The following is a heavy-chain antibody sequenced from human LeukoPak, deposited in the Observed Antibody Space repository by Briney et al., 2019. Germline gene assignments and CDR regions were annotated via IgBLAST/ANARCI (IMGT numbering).Heavy chain of an antibody. CDR2: IYYSGNT. CDR1: GGSISSYY. V-gene: IGHV4-59*01. CDR3: ARFSRTPGIPDYGSGSYAGLFDY. J-gene: IGHJ4*02. Sequence: SETLSLTCTVSGGSISSYYWSWIRQPPGKGLEWIGYIYYSGNTNYNPSLKSRVTISVDTSKNQFSLKLSSVTAADTAVYYCARFSRTPGIPDYGSGSYAGLFDYWGQGTLVTVSS. D-gene: IGHD3-10*01.